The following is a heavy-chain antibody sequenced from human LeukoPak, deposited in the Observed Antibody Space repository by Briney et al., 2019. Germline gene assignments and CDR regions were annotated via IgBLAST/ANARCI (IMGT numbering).Heavy chain of an antibody. V-gene: IGHV3-23*01. CDR3: AREYMVQGLITLITVDY. CDR1: GFTFSSYT. Sequence: PGGSLRLSCAASGFTFSSYTMAWVRQAPGKGLEWVSAFSGGGGSTHYADSVKGRFTISRDNSRNTLYLQMNTLRAEDTALYYCAREYMVQGLITLITVDYWGQGTLVTVFS. D-gene: IGHD3-10*01. J-gene: IGHJ4*02. CDR2: FSGGGGST.